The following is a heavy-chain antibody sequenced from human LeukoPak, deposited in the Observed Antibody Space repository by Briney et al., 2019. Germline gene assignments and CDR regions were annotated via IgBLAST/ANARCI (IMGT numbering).Heavy chain of an antibody. D-gene: IGHD3-3*01. J-gene: IGHJ3*02. CDR3: AKDGLLRFLEWQTHAFDI. V-gene: IGHV3-23*01. CDR1: GFSFSNYG. Sequence: GGSLRLSCAASGFSFSNYGMHWVRQAPGKGLEWVSAISGSGGSTYYADSVKGRFTISRDNSKNTLYLQMNSLRAEDTAVYYCAKDGLLRFLEWQTHAFDIWGQGTMVTVSS. CDR2: ISGSGGST.